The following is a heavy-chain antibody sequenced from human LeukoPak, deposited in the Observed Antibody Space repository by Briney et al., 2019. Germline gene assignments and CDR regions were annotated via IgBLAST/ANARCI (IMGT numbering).Heavy chain of an antibody. CDR2: IYTSGST. CDR3: ARVRYSSGWIDY. J-gene: IGHJ4*02. Sequence: SETLSLTCTVSGGSISSYYWSWIRQPAGRGLEWIGRIYTSGSTNYNPSLKSRVTMSVDTSKNQFSLKLSSVTAADTAVYYCARVRYSSGWIDYWGQGTLVTVSS. D-gene: IGHD6-19*01. V-gene: IGHV4-4*07. CDR1: GGSISSYY.